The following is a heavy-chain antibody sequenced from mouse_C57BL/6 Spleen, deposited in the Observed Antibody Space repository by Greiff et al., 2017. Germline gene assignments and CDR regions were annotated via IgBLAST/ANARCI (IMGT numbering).Heavy chain of an antibody. CDR1: GFSLTSYG. CDR3: AKKRGTYGSPYAMDY. CDR2: IWRGGST. D-gene: IGHD1-1*01. V-gene: IGHV2-5*01. Sequence: LQQSGPGLVQPSQSLSITCTVSGFSLTSYGVHWVRQSPGKGLEWLGVIWRGGSTDYNAAFMSRLSITKDNSKSQVFFKMNSLQADDTAIYYCAKKRGTYGSPYAMDYWGQGTSVTVSS. J-gene: IGHJ4*01.